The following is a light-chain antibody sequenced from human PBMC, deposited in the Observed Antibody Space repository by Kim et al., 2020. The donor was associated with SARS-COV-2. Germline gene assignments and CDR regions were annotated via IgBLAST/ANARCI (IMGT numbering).Light chain of an antibody. CDR2: AAS. J-gene: IGKJ1*01. CDR3: QQCKGAPWT. V-gene: IGKV1-27*01. Sequence: DIQMTQSPSFLSASVGDRVTITCRASQGISNYLAWYQQKPGKVPKLLIYAASALRSEVPSRFSGSGSGTDFTLTITSLQPEDVAVYYCQQCKGAPWTFGHGTKVDIK. CDR1: QGISNY.